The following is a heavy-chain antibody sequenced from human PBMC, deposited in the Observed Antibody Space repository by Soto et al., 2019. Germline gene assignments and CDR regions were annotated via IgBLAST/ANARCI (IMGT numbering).Heavy chain of an antibody. CDR1: GGFVSSGSYY. CDR2: MSHSGGT. V-gene: IGHV4-34*01. J-gene: IGHJ3*02. Sequence: QVQLQQWGAGLLKPSETLSLTCAVYGGFVSSGSYYWSWMRQPPGKGLEGIGEMSHSGGTQFNPSRKSPVTISVDTSKNQFSLKMGSVTAADTALYYCAGVERGTATTVVDAFDIWGPGTMVTVSS. D-gene: IGHD1-1*01. CDR3: AGVERGTATTVVDAFDI.